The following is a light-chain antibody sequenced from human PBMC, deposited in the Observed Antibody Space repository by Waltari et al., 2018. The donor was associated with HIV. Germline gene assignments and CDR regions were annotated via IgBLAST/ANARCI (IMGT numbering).Light chain of an antibody. CDR2: GTS. J-gene: IGKJ1*01. CDR3: QQYGTSPKT. V-gene: IGKV3-20*01. CDR1: QSVSSSF. Sequence: ELVLTQSPGTLSLSPGDRATLSCNTSQSVSSSFLAWYQQKPGQAPRLLIYGTSNRATGIPDRFSGSGSGTDFTLTINSLEPEDFVVYYCQQYGTSPKTFGQGTKVEIK.